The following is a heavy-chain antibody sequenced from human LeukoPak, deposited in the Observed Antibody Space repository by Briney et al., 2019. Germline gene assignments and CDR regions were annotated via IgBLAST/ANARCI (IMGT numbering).Heavy chain of an antibody. CDR2: IYYSGST. V-gene: IGHV4-31*03. J-gene: IGHJ3*02. CDR3: ASSNSGYDLWDPGAFDI. D-gene: IGHD5-12*01. CDR1: GGSISSGGYY. Sequence: SQTLSLTCTVSGGSISSGGYYWSWIRQHPGKGLEWIGYIYYSGSTYYNPSLKSRVTISVDTSKNQFSLKLSSVTAADTAVYYCASSNSGYDLWDPGAFDIWGQGTMVAVSS.